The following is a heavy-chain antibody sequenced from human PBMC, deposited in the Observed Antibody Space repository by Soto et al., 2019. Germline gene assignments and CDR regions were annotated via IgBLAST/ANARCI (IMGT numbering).Heavy chain of an antibody. CDR2: IDWDDDK. Sequence: SGPTLVNPTQTLTLTCTFSGFSLSTSGMCVSWIRQPPGKSLEWLARIDWDDDKYYSTSLKTRLTISKDTSKNQVVLTMTNMDPVDTATYYCARIVIAAAGAPTGNYYYGMDVWGQGT. V-gene: IGHV2-70*11. J-gene: IGHJ6*02. CDR1: GFSLSTSGMC. CDR3: ARIVIAAAGAPTGNYYYGMDV. D-gene: IGHD6-13*01.